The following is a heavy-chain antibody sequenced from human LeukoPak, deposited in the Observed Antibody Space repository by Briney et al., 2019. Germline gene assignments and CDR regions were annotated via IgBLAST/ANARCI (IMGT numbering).Heavy chain of an antibody. D-gene: IGHD3/OR15-3a*01. CDR2: FGPEDGET. CDR1: GYTLTELS. CDR3: ATLDPPAGAFDI. V-gene: IGHV1-24*01. Sequence: ASVKVSCKVSGYTLTELSMHWVRQAPGKGLEWMGGFGPEDGETIYAQKFQGRVTMTEDTSTDTAYMELSSLRSEDTAVYYCATLDPPAGAFDIWGQGTMVTVSS. J-gene: IGHJ3*02.